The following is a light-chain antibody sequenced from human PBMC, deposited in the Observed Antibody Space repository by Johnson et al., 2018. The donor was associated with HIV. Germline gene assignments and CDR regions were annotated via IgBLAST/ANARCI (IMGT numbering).Light chain of an antibody. J-gene: IGLJ1*01. CDR3: GTWDSSLSADV. V-gene: IGLV1-51*01. Sequence: QSVLTQPPSVSAAPGQKVTISCSGSSSNIGNNYVSWYQQLPGTAPKLLIYDNNKRPSGIPDRFSGSKSGTSATLGITGLQTGDEADYYCGTWDSSLSADVFVTGSKVTV. CDR1: SSNIGNNY. CDR2: DNN.